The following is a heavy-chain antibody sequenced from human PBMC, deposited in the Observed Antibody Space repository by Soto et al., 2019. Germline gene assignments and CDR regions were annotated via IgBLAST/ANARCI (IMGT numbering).Heavy chain of an antibody. CDR3: ARVRFGQWGYAMDV. CDR2: MSSSGDSI. D-gene: IGHD3-10*01. J-gene: IGHJ6*02. V-gene: IGHV3-11*01. Sequence: QVQLVESGGGLVKPGWSLRLSCAASGITFSDCYMNWIRQAPGKGLEWVSYMSSSGDSINYAGSVRGRFTVSRDNAKNSLYLQMNSLRAEDTAMYYCARVRFGQWGYAMDVWGQGTTVTVSS. CDR1: GITFSDCY.